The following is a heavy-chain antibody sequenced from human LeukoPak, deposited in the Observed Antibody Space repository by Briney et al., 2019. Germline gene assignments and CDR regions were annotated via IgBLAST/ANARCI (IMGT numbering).Heavy chain of an antibody. D-gene: IGHD6-6*01. Sequence: SETLSLTCTVSGDSISNYYWSWVRQPAGKGLEWIGRIYTSGSTNYNPSLKSRVTMSVDTSKNQFSLKLSSVTAADTAVYYCARGLYSSSLGWGQGTLVTVSS. CDR3: ARGLYSSSLG. V-gene: IGHV4-4*07. CDR1: GDSISNYY. CDR2: IYTSGST. J-gene: IGHJ4*02.